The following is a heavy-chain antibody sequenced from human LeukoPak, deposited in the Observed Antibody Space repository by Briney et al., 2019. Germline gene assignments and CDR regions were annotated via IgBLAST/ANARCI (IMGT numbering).Heavy chain of an antibody. CDR1: GFTFSSYD. J-gene: IGHJ4*02. D-gene: IGHD3-22*01. CDR3: ARESSSGDFHFDY. CDR2: ITYDGSNK. V-gene: IGHV3-30-3*01. Sequence: GGSLRLSCAASGFTFSSYDMHWVRQAPGKGLEWGAVITYDGSNKHNADSVKGRFTISRDNSKNTRYLQMNSLRAEDTAVYYCARESSSGDFHFDYWGQGTLVTVSS.